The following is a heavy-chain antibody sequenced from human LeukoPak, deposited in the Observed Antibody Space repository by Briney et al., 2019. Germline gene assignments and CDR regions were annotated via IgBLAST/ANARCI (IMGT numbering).Heavy chain of an antibody. CDR3: ARGLLWFGELLFPDY. V-gene: IGHV1-18*01. J-gene: IGHJ4*02. D-gene: IGHD3-10*01. CDR1: GYTFTSYG. Sequence: GASVKVSCKASGYTFTSYGISWVRQAPGQGLEWMGWISAYNGNTNYAQKLQGRVTMTTDTSTSTAYMELRSLRSDDTAVYYCARGLLWFGELLFPDYWGQGTLVTVSS. CDR2: ISAYNGNT.